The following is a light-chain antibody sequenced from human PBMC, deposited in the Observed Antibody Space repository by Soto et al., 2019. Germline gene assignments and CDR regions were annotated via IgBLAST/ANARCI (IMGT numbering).Light chain of an antibody. CDR1: QTLIKL. Sequence: DIQMTQSPSTLSASVGDTVTITCRASQTLIKLLAWYQLKPVKAPRLLIYTASTLESGVQARFSASGSRTEFTHTLSSLHPGDFATYYCQEYNNYGTVGQGTKVDIK. J-gene: IGKJ1*01. V-gene: IGKV1-5*01. CDR2: TAS. CDR3: QEYNNYGT.